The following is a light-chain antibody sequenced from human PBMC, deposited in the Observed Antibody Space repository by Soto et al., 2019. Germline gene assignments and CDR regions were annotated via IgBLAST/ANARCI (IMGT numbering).Light chain of an antibody. CDR2: GAS. CDR3: QQYGRTPRT. J-gene: IGKJ4*01. CDR1: QSVSTS. V-gene: IGKV3-20*01. Sequence: EIVLTQSPGTLSLSPGERATLSCRASQSVSTSLAWYRQKPGQPPRLLIYGASSRATGIPDRFSGGGSGADFTLTISRLEPEDFAVYYCQQYGRTPRTFGGGSKLEIK.